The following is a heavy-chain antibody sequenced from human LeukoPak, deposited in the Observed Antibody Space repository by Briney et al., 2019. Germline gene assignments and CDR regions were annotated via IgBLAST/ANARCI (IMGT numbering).Heavy chain of an antibody. CDR2: IYYSGST. Sequence: KPSETLSLTCTVSGASISSNNYYWGWVRQPPGKGLEWIGSIYYSGSTYYNPSLKSRVTISVDTSKNQFSLKLSSVTAADTAVYYCARSTHPGYCSGGSCYLTYYFDYWGQGTLVTVSS. CDR1: GASISSNNYY. V-gene: IGHV4-39*07. J-gene: IGHJ4*02. CDR3: ARSTHPGYCSGGSCYLTYYFDY. D-gene: IGHD2-15*01.